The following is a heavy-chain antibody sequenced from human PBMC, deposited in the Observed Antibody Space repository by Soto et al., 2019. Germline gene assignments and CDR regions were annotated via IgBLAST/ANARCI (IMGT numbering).Heavy chain of an antibody. CDR3: ARDRYSSGWYYTFDY. Sequence: QVQLVESGGGVVQPGRSLRLSCAASGFTFSSYAMHWVRQAPGKGLEWVAVISYDGSNKYYADSVKGRFTISRDNSKNTLYPQMNSLRAEDTAVYYCARDRYSSGWYYTFDYWGQGTLVTVSS. CDR2: ISYDGSNK. J-gene: IGHJ4*02. CDR1: GFTFSSYA. V-gene: IGHV3-30-3*01. D-gene: IGHD6-19*01.